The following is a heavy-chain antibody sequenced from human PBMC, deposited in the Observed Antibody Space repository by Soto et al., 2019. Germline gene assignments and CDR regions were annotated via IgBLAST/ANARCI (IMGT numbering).Heavy chain of an antibody. D-gene: IGHD7-27*01. Sequence: QVQLVQSGAAVRKAGSSVKVSCQASGDTFGSASINWVRQAPGQGLEWMGGIIPMLGKPNYAHFFQDRLTITADESANTAYMELRSLRSEDTAVYFCARLGRGAFVPWGQGPPVTVSS. J-gene: IGHJ5*02. CDR3: ARLGRGAFVP. CDR2: IIPMLGKP. CDR1: GDTFGSAS. V-gene: IGHV1-69*01.